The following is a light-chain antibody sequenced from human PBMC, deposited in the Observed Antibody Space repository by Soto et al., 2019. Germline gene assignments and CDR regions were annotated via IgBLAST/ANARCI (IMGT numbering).Light chain of an antibody. CDR1: QSVTNS. V-gene: IGKV3-15*01. J-gene: IGKJ4*01. CDR3: QQYHKWPLT. Sequence: EVVMTQSPATLSVCPGERATLSCRASQSVTNSLAWYQQKRGQAPRLLIYLASTRATDIPARFSGSGSGTEFTLTISSLESEDSAIYYCQQYHKWPLTFGGGTKVEIK. CDR2: LAS.